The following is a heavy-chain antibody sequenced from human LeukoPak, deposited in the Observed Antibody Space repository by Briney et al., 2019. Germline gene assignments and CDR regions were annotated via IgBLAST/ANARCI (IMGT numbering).Heavy chain of an antibody. CDR1: GGSFSGYY. J-gene: IGHJ4*02. D-gene: IGHD5-12*01. V-gene: IGHV4-34*01. CDR2: INHSGRT. Sequence: SETLSLTCAVYGGSFSGYYWSWIRQPPGKGLEWIGEINHSGRTNYNPSLKSRVTISVDTSKNQFSLKLSSVPAADTAVYYCARGRGYSGYLKFWGQGTLVTVSS. CDR3: ARGRGYSGYLKF.